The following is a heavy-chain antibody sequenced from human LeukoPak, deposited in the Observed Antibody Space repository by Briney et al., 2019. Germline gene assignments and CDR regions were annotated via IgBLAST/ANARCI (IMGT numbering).Heavy chain of an antibody. V-gene: IGHV4-61*08. J-gene: IGHJ3*02. Sequence: SETLSLTCTVSGGSISSGDYYWSWIRQPPGKGLEWIGYIYYSGSTNYNPSLKSRVTISVDTSKNQFSLKLSSVTAADTAVYYCARRTGDAFDIWGQGTMDTVSS. CDR3: ARRTGDAFDI. CDR2: IYYSGST. D-gene: IGHD1-14*01. CDR1: GGSISSGDYY.